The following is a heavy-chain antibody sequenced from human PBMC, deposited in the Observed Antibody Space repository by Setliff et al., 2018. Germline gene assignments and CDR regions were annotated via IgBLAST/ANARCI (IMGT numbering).Heavy chain of an antibody. V-gene: IGHV3-33*06. Sequence: GGSLRLSCAASGLTLINNGFHWVRQAPGKGLEWVAIIWHDGTNKYYADSVKGRFDISRDSSKNTVYLQMNSLTAEDTAMYYCANWPGTPTMTTFFGPLDYWGQGTLVTVSS. J-gene: IGHJ4*02. CDR1: GLTLINNG. D-gene: IGHD4-17*01. CDR3: ANWPGTPTMTTFFGPLDY. CDR2: IWHDGTNK.